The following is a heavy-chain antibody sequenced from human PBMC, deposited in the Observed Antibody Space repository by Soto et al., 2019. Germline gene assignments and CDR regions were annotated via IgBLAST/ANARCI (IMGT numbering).Heavy chain of an antibody. D-gene: IGHD5-12*01. CDR3: ARYSGYDVNWFDP. J-gene: IGHJ5*02. CDR2: IIPIFSTT. V-gene: IGHV1-69*01. Sequence: QVQLVQSGAEVKKPGSSVKVSCKASGCTFSNYAISWVRQAPGQGLEWMGGIIPIFSTTNYAQKFQGRVTITADESTGTAYMELISLRSEDTAVYYCARYSGYDVNWFDPWGQGTLVTVSS. CDR1: GCTFSNYA.